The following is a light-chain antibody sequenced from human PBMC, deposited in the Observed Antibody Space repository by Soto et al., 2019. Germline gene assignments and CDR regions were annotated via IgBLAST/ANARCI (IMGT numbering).Light chain of an antibody. Sequence: EIQMTQSPSTLSVSPGDRATLSCRASQSVSSRLAWYQQKPGKAPKLLIYEASTIATGVPARFSGSGSGTEFTLTISSLQPDDFAAYYCQHYNSYSEAFGQGTKVDIK. V-gene: IGKV1-5*03. CDR2: EAS. CDR3: QHYNSYSEA. CDR1: QSVSSR. J-gene: IGKJ1*01.